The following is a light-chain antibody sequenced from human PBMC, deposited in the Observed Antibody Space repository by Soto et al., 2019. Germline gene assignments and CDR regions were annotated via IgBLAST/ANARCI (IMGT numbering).Light chain of an antibody. V-gene: IGLV2-23*01. Sequence: QSALTQPASVSGSPGQSITISCPGTSSDVGSYSLVSWFQRHPGKAPKLMIYEGTKRPSGVSNRLSGSKSGNTASLAISGLQGEDEAEYFCQSYDSRLRGWVFGGGTKLTVL. CDR1: SSDVGSYSL. J-gene: IGLJ3*02. CDR2: EGT. CDR3: QSYDSRLRGWV.